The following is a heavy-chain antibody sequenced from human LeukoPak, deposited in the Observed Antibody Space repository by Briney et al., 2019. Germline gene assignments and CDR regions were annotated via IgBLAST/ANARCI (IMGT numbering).Heavy chain of an antibody. CDR1: GGSISSGGYS. D-gene: IGHD3-9*01. J-gene: IGHJ5*02. V-gene: IGHV4-30-2*01. Sequence: SQTPSLTCAVSGGSISSGGYSWSWIRQPPGKGLEWIGYIYHSGSTYYNPSLKSRVTISVDRSKNQFSLKLSSVTAADTAVYYCARDSIHYDILTGYYSSNWFDPWGQGTLVTVSS. CDR2: IYHSGST. CDR3: ARDSIHYDILTGYYSSNWFDP.